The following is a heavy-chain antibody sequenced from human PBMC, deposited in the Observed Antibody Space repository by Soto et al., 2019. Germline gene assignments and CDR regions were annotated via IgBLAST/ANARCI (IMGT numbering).Heavy chain of an antibody. CDR1: GYTFNSYY. Sequence: ASVKVSCKASGYTFNSYYIHWVRQAPGQGLEWMGRINPNSDVTGYAQSFQDRVTMTRDMSITTAYMDLTRLRSDDTAVYYCVRVGLNSNYDFDYWGQGTLVTVSS. CDR2: INPNSDVT. D-gene: IGHD4-4*01. J-gene: IGHJ4*02. V-gene: IGHV1-2*06. CDR3: VRVGLNSNYDFDY.